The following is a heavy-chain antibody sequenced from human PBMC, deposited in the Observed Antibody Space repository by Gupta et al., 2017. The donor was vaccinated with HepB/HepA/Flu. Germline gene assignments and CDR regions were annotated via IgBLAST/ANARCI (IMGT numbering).Heavy chain of an antibody. CDR2: IKQDGSDK. J-gene: IGHJ4*02. Sequence: EVQLVESGGGLVQPGGSLRLSCAASGFTFSSHWMSWVRQAPGKGLEWVANIKQDGSDKYYVDSVKGRFTISRDNAKNSLYLQMNSLRAEDTAVYYCTRDEDNNYDWGQGTLVTVSS. CDR1: GFTFSSHW. V-gene: IGHV3-7*01. CDR3: TRDEDNNYD. D-gene: IGHD4-11*01.